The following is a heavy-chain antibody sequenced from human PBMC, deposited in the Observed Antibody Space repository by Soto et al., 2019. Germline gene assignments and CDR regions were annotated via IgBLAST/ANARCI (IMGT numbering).Heavy chain of an antibody. CDR1: GGSISSGGYY. Sequence: QVQLQESGPGLVKPSQTLSLTCTVSGGSISSGGYYWSWIRQHPGKGLEWIGYIYYSGSTYYNPSLKSRVTISVDTSKNQFSLKLSSVTAADTAVYYCARDWDSGYDSLSAFDIWGQGTVVTVSS. CDR3: ARDWDSGYDSLSAFDI. D-gene: IGHD5-12*01. J-gene: IGHJ3*02. V-gene: IGHV4-31*03. CDR2: IYYSGST.